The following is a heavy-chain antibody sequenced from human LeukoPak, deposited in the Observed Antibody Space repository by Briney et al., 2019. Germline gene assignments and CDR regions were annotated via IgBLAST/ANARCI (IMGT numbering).Heavy chain of an antibody. CDR1: GFTLSSYW. CDR3: AKDEGSGSSFYYYYYMDV. D-gene: IGHD3-10*01. CDR2: INSDGSST. J-gene: IGHJ6*03. V-gene: IGHV3-74*01. Sequence: GGSLRLACATSGFTLSSYWMHWVRQAPGKVLGWVSHINSDGSSTTYADSVDGRFIISRDNAKNTLYLQINSLRAEDTAVYYCAKDEGSGSSFYYYYYMDVWGKGTTVTISS.